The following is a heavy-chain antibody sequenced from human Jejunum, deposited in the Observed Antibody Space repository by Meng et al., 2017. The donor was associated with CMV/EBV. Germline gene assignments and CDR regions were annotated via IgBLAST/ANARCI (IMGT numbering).Heavy chain of an antibody. D-gene: IGHD2-21*01. Sequence: SYLWGGIRQPPGKGLEWIGDMYYTGTTYYNPSLKTRVTMSLDTSKNQFSLKLSSVTAADTAVYYCARRGHYCGGDGECSLGFDYWGQGSLVTVSS. CDR1: SYL. CDR3: ARRGHYCGGDGECSLGFDY. CDR2: MYYTGTT. J-gene: IGHJ4*02. V-gene: IGHV4-39*07.